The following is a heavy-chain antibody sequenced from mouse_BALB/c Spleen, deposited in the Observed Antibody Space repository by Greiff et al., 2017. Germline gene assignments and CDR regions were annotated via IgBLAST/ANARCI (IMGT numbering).Heavy chain of an antibody. V-gene: IGHV5-17*02. CDR3: ARSAYYGNFAY. CDR2: ISSGSSTI. D-gene: IGHD2-1*01. Sequence: EVQRVESGGGLVQPGGSRKLSCAASGFTFSSYGMHWVRQAPEKGLEWVAYISSGSSTIYYADTVKGRFTISRDNPKNTLFLQMTSLRSEDTAMYYCARSAYYGNFAYWGQGTLVTVSA. J-gene: IGHJ3*01. CDR1: GFTFSSYG.